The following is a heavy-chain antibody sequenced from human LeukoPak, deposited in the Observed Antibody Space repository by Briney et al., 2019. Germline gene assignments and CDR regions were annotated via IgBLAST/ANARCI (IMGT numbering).Heavy chain of an antibody. CDR3: ARGGDSSGWYVFDY. V-gene: IGHV1-18*01. J-gene: IGHJ4*02. CDR2: ISAYNGNT. Sequence: ASVKVSCKASGYTFTSYGISWVRQAPGQGLEWMGWISAYNGNTNYAQKLQGSVIMTTDTSTSTAYMDLRSLRSDDTAVYYCARGGDSSGWYVFDYWGQGTLVTVSS. CDR1: GYTFTSYG. D-gene: IGHD6-19*01.